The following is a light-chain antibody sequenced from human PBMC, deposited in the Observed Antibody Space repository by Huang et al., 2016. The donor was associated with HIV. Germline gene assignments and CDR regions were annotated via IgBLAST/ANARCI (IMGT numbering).Light chain of an antibody. J-gene: IGKJ4*01. CDR2: DAS. CDR3: QQRSSWPLT. CDR1: PNINTY. V-gene: IGKV3-11*01. Sequence: EIVLTQSPVTLSMSPGQRATLSCRASPNINTYLAWYQQKPGQAPRLLIYDASNRATGIPARFSGSGSGTDFTLTISSLEPEDFVVYFCQQRSSWPLTFGGGTTIEIK.